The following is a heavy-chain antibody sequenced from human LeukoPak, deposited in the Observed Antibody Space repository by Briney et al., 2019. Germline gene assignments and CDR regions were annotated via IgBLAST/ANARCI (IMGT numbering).Heavy chain of an antibody. Sequence: GGSLRLSCAASGFYFSDYYMTWIRQAPGKGLEWVSYISSSGTCTNYADSVKGRFTISRDNAKKSLYLQMNSLSAEDTAVYYCAKIAGTYSPDYWGQGTLVTVSS. D-gene: IGHD1-26*01. J-gene: IGHJ4*02. V-gene: IGHV3-11*06. CDR1: GFYFSDYY. CDR3: AKIAGTYSPDY. CDR2: ISSSGTCT.